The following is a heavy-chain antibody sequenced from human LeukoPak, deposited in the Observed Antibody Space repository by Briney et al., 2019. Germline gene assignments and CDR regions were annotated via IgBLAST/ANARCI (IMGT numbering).Heavy chain of an antibody. D-gene: IGHD6-6*01. V-gene: IGHV1-2*02. CDR3: ARGGWDSSSPTWYFDY. CDR2: INPNSGGT. Sequence: ASVKVSCKASGYTFTGYYMHWVRQAPGQGLEWMGWINPNSGGTNYAQKFQGRVTMTRDTSISTAYMELSRLRSDDTAVYYCARGGWDSSSPTWYFDYWGQGTLVTVSS. CDR1: GYTFTGYY. J-gene: IGHJ4*02.